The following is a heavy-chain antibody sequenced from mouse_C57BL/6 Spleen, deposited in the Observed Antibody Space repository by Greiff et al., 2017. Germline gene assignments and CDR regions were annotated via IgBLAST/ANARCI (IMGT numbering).Heavy chain of an antibody. V-gene: IGHV5-4*03. J-gene: IGHJ2*01. D-gene: IGHD2-4*01. CDR3: AKYDYDDEGYFDY. CDR1: GFTFSSYA. CDR2: ISDGGSYT. Sequence: DVMLVESGGGLVKPGGSLKLSCAASGFTFSSYAMSWVRQTPEKRLEWVATISDGGSYTYYPDNVKGRFTISRDNAKNNLYLQMSHLKSEDTAMYYCAKYDYDDEGYFDYWGQGTTLTVSS.